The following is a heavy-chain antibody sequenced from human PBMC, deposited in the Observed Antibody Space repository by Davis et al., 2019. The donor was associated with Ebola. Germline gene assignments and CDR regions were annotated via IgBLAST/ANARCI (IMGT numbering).Heavy chain of an antibody. CDR3: AKDGMTYCSGGSCYPYGMDV. CDR2: ISYDGSNK. CDR1: GFTFSSYG. J-gene: IGHJ6*02. Sequence: GGSLRLSCAASGFTFSSYGMHWVRQAPGKGLEWVAVISYDGSNKYYADSVKGRFTISRDNSKNTLYLQMNSLRAEDTAVYYCAKDGMTYCSGGSCYPYGMDVWGQGTTVTVSS. D-gene: IGHD2-15*01. V-gene: IGHV3-30*18.